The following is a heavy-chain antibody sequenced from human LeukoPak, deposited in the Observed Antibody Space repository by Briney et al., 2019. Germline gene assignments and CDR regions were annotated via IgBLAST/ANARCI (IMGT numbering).Heavy chain of an antibody. V-gene: IGHV4-4*07. CDR3: ASERRGYYYYYYIDV. J-gene: IGHJ6*03. CDR1: GGSISSYY. CDR2: IYTSGST. Sequence: SETLSLTCTVSGGSISSYYWSWIRQPAGKGLEWIGRIYTSGSTNYNPSLKSRVTMSVDTSKNQFSLKLSSVAAADTAVYYCASERRGYYYYYYIDVWGKGTTVTVSS.